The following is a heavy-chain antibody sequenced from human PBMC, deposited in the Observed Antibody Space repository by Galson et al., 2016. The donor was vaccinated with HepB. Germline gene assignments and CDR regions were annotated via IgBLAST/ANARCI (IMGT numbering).Heavy chain of an antibody. Sequence: SETLSLTCTVPTGSITYYYWNWIRQPAGKGLEWIGRAVIGGDTNYNPSLKGRVTMSIDTSKDQLSLRLTSVTAADTAVYYCARGEHTVDSWGQGTLVTVSS. D-gene: IGHD2-21*01. CDR2: AVIGGDT. V-gene: IGHV4-4*07. J-gene: IGHJ4*02. CDR1: TGSITYYY. CDR3: ARGEHTVDS.